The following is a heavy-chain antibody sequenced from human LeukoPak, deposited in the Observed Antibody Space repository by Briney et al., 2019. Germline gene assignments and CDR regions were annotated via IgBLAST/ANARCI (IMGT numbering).Heavy chain of an antibody. V-gene: IGHV1-2*02. Sequence: ASVKVSCKASGYTFTGYYMHWVRQAPGQGLEWMGWINPNSGGTNYAQKFQGRVTMTRDTSISTAYMELSRLRSDDTAVYYCARAQGSSWPEDAFDIWGQGTMVTVSS. J-gene: IGHJ3*02. CDR1: GYTFTGYY. CDR3: ARAQGSSWPEDAFDI. CDR2: INPNSGGT. D-gene: IGHD6-13*01.